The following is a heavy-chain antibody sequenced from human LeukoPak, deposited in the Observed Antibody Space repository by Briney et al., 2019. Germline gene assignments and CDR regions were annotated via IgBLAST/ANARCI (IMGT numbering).Heavy chain of an antibody. V-gene: IGHV3-23*01. D-gene: IGHD3-22*01. J-gene: IGHJ4*02. CDR1: GFTFSSYG. CDR2: ISDSGDST. Sequence: HLGGSLRLSCAASGFTFSSYGMSWVRQAPGKGLEWVSAISDSGDSTYYADSVKGRFTISRDNSKNTLYLQMNSLRAEDTAVYYCAVHNSGFCYWGQGTQVTVSS. CDR3: AVHNSGFCY.